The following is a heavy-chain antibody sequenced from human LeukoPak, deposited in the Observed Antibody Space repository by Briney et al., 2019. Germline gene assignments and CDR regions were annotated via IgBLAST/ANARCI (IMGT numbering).Heavy chain of an antibody. CDR2: IYYSGST. D-gene: IGHD1-26*01. V-gene: IGHV4-59*08. CDR1: GGSIGSYY. J-gene: IGHJ3*02. Sequence: SETLSLTCTVSGGSIGSYYWSWIRQPAGKGLEWIGYIYYSGSTNYNPSLKSRVTISVDTSKNQFSLKLSSVTAADTAVYYCARFFYSGSLVDAFDIWGQGTMVTVSS. CDR3: ARFFYSGSLVDAFDI.